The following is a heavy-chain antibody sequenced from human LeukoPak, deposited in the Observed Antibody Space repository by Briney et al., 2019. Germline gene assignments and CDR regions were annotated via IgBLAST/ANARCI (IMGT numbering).Heavy chain of an antibody. CDR1: GYSISSGYY. CDR3: ARDDDCSGGSCYSIADY. J-gene: IGHJ4*02. Sequence: ASETLSLTCAVSGYSISSGYYWGWIRQPPGKGLEWIGSIYHSGSTYYNPSLKSRVTISVDTSKNQFSLKLSSVTAADTAVYYCARDDDCSGGSCYSIADYWGQGTLVTVPS. D-gene: IGHD2-15*01. V-gene: IGHV4-38-2*02. CDR2: IYHSGST.